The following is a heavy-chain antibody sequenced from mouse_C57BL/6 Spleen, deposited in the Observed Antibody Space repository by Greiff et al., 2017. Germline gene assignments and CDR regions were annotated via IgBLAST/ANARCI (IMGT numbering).Heavy chain of an antibody. Sequence: VQLQQPGAELVKPGASVKLSCKASGYTFTSYWMHWVKQRPGQGLEWIGMIHPNRGSTNYNEKLKSKATLTVDKSSSTAYMQLSSLTSEDSAVYYCARRYYGSSSYAMYYWGQGTSVTVSS. V-gene: IGHV1-64*01. J-gene: IGHJ4*01. D-gene: IGHD1-1*01. CDR2: IHPNRGST. CDR1: GYTFTSYW. CDR3: ARRYYGSSSYAMYY.